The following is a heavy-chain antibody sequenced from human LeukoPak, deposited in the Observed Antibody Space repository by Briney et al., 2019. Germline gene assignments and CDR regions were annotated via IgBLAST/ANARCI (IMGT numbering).Heavy chain of an antibody. Sequence: GASVKVSCEASGYTFTSYGISWVRQAPGQGLEWMGWISAYNGNTNYAQKLQGRVTMTTDTSTSTAYMELSSLRSEDTAIYYCARIRDGYNDAYDLWGQGTVVTVPS. CDR1: GYTFTSYG. V-gene: IGHV1-18*01. J-gene: IGHJ3*01. CDR2: ISAYNGNT. D-gene: IGHD5-24*01. CDR3: ARIRDGYNDAYDL.